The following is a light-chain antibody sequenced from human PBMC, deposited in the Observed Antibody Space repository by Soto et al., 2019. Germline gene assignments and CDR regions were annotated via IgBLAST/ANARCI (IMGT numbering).Light chain of an antibody. CDR3: QQRSNWPPLT. CDR2: DAS. CDR1: QSVSNY. J-gene: IGKJ4*01. Sequence: EIVLTQSRATLSLSPGERATLSCRASQSVSNYLAWYQQKPGQAPRLLIYDASNRATGIPARFSGSGSGTDFTITISSLEPEDFAVYYCQQRSNWPPLTFGGGTKVEIK. V-gene: IGKV3-11*01.